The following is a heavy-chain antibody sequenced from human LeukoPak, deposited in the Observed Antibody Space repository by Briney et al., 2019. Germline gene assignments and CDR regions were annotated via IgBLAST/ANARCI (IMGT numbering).Heavy chain of an antibody. J-gene: IGHJ4*02. Sequence: PSETLSLTCAVSGGSISSSNWWSWVRQPPGKGLEWIGEIYHSGSTNYNPSLKSRVTISVDKSKNQFSLKLSSVAAADTAVYYCARVETQPYGYFDYWGQGTLVTVSS. CDR1: GGSISSSNW. CDR3: ARVETQPYGYFDY. CDR2: IYHSGST. D-gene: IGHD3-10*01. V-gene: IGHV4-4*02.